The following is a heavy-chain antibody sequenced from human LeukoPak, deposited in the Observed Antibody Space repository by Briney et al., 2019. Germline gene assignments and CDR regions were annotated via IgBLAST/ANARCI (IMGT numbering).Heavy chain of an antibody. J-gene: IGHJ4*02. CDR2: IYYSGST. Sequence: KTSETLSLTRTVSGGSVSSGSYYWSWIRQPPGKGLEWIGYIYYSGSTNYNPSLKSRVTISVDTSKNQFSLKLSSVTAADTAVYYCARDFDGDYAVDYWGQGTLVTVSS. CDR1: GGSVSSGSYY. V-gene: IGHV4-61*01. CDR3: ARDFDGDYAVDY. D-gene: IGHD4-17*01.